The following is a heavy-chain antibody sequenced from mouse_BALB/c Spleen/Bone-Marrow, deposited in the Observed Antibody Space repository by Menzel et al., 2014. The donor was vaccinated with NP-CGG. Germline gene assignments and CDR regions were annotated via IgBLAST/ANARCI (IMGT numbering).Heavy chain of an antibody. J-gene: IGHJ4*01. V-gene: IGHV5-12*02. Sequence: EVKLMESGGGLVQPGGSLELSCATSGFTFSDYYMFWVRQTPEKRLEWVAYISNGGGSTYYPDTVKGRFTISRDNAKNTLYLQMSRLKSEDTAMYYCARQGYDVAMDYWGQGTSVAVSS. CDR2: ISNGGGST. CDR3: ARQGYDVAMDY. CDR1: GFTFSDYY. D-gene: IGHD2-14*01.